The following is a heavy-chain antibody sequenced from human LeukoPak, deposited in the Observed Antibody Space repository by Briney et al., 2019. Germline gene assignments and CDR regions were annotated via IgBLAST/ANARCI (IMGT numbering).Heavy chain of an antibody. CDR2: ISYDGSNE. Sequence: PGGSLRLSCAASGFTFSSYAMSWVRQAPGKGLEWVAVISYDGSNEYYADSVKGRFTISRDNSKNTLYLQMNSLRAEDTAVYYCAKDSGSGSYHDYWGQGTLVTVSS. J-gene: IGHJ4*02. D-gene: IGHD1-26*01. CDR3: AKDSGSGSYHDY. CDR1: GFTFSSYA. V-gene: IGHV3-30*18.